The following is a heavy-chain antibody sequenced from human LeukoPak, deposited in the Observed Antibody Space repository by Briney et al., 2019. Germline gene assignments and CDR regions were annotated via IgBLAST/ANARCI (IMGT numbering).Heavy chain of an antibody. CDR1: GYTFTSYG. Sequence: ASVKVSCKASGYTFTSYGFGWVRQAPGQGLEWMGWISAYNGNTNYAQKLQGRVTMTTDTSTSTAYMELRSLRSDDTAVYYWARVRLGELSWYFDYWGQGTLVTVSS. J-gene: IGHJ4*02. D-gene: IGHD3-16*02. CDR2: ISAYNGNT. V-gene: IGHV1-18*01. CDR3: ARVRLGELSWYFDY.